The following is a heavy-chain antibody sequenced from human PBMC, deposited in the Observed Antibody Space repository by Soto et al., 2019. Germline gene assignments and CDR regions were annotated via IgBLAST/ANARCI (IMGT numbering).Heavy chain of an antibody. J-gene: IGHJ5*02. CDR2: ISAYNGNT. Sequence: GLEWMGWISAYNGNTNYAQKLQGRVTMTTDTSTSTAYMELRSLRSEDTAVYYCARAWIVVVPAAMDNWFDPWGQGTLVTVSS. CDR3: ARAWIVVVPAAMDNWFDP. V-gene: IGHV1-18*01. D-gene: IGHD2-2*01.